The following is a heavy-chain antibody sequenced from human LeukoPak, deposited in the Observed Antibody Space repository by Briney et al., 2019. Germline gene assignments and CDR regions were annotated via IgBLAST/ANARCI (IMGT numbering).Heavy chain of an antibody. CDR3: AKDSSSGEYNYGWGPFDY. CDR1: GFTFSLFG. J-gene: IGHJ4*02. CDR2: IRYDGSDK. D-gene: IGHD5-18*01. V-gene: IGHV3-30*02. Sequence: PGGSLRLSCAASGFTFSLFGMHWVRQAPGKGLEWVTFIRYDGSDKYYADSVKGRFTISRDNSKNTVYLQMNSLRAEDTAVYYCAKDSSSGEYNYGWGPFDYWGQGTLVTVSS.